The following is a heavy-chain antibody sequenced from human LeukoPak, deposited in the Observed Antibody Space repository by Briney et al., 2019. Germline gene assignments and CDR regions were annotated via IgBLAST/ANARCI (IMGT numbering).Heavy chain of an antibody. J-gene: IGHJ4*02. Sequence: ASVKVSCKASGYTFTSYFISWVRQAPGQGLEWMGRISAYNGNTNYAQKLQGRVTMTTDTSTSTAHMELRSLRSDDTAVYYCARSKYQPLPDYWGQGTLVTVSS. CDR2: ISAYNGNT. V-gene: IGHV1-18*01. D-gene: IGHD2-2*01. CDR1: GYTFTSYF. CDR3: ARSKYQPLPDY.